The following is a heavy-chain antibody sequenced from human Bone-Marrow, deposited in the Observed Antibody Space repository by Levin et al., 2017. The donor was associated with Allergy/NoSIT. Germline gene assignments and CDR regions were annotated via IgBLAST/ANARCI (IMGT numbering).Heavy chain of an antibody. J-gene: IGHJ4*02. V-gene: IGHV1-18*01. D-gene: IGHD6-13*01. CDR2: ISAYNGNT. Sequence: GSLRLSCKASGYTFTSYGISWVRQAPGQGLEWMGWISAYNGNTNYAQKLQGRVTMTTDTSTSTAYMELRSLRSDDTAVYYCARDCYSSSWENFDYWGQGTLVIVSS. CDR1: GYTFTSYG. CDR3: ARDCYSSSWENFDY.